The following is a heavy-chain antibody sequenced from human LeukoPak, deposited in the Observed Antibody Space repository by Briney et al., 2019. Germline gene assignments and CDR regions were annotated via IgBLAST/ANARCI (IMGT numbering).Heavy chain of an antibody. D-gene: IGHD3-16*02. CDR1: GFTFNTYS. CDR2: IDSSGGYM. J-gene: IGHJ4*02. V-gene: IGHV3-21*04. Sequence: GGSLRLSCEASGFTFNTYSMNWARQAPGKGLEWVSSIDSSGGYMFYADSVKGRFIISRDNAKDSLYLQMNSLRAEDTAVYYCAKGRGDYIWGTYRYAGQVDYWGQGTLVTVSS. CDR3: AKGRGDYIWGTYRYAGQVDY.